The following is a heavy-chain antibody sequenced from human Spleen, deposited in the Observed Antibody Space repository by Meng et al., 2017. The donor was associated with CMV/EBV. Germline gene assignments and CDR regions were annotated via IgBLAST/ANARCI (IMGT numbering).Heavy chain of an antibody. Sequence: GGSLRLSCKGSGYNFTNYWIGWVRQVPGKGLEWMGIIYPDDSDTRYSPCFQGQVTISVDKPISTAHLQWSSLKASDSAIYYCARQPISVPGSTLTRYFYGMDVWGQGTTVTVSS. V-gene: IGHV5-51*01. CDR2: IYPDDSDT. CDR1: GYNFTNYW. CDR3: ARQPISVPGSTLTRYFYGMDV. J-gene: IGHJ6*02. D-gene: IGHD6-13*01.